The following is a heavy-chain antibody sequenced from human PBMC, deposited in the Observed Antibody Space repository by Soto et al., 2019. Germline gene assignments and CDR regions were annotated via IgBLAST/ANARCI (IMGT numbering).Heavy chain of an antibody. CDR1: GGSISSGDCY. CDR2: IYYSGST. J-gene: IGHJ4*02. V-gene: IGHV4-30-4*01. D-gene: IGHD6-6*01. Sequence: SETLSLTCTVSGGSISSGDCYWSWFRQPPGKGLEWIGYIYYSGSTYYNASLKSRVTISVDTSKNQFSLKLSSVTAAPTAVYYCVFSSSSSGFDYWGQGTLVTVSS. CDR3: VFSSSSSGFDY.